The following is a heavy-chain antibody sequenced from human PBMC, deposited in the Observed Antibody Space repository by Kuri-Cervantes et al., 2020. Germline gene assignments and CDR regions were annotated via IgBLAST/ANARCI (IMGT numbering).Heavy chain of an antibody. J-gene: IGHJ6*02. Sequence: GGSLSLSCKGSGHSFTSYWIGWVRQMAGKGLEWKGIIYPGDSDTIYSPSFQGQVNIQADKSISTAYLQCASQTASDTAIYYCARHKGLDVWGQGTTVTVSS. CDR3: ARHKGLDV. CDR1: GHSFTSYW. CDR2: IYPGDSDT. V-gene: IGHV5-51*01.